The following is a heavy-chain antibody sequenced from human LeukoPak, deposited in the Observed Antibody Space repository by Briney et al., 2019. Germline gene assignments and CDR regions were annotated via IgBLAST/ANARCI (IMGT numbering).Heavy chain of an antibody. CDR1: GFTFRGYA. Sequence: GGSLRLSCAPPGFTFRGYAISWVRQAPGKGRGWASGISGSGGSTYTADSVKGRFSISRDTSKSTLYLQMSSLRAEETAVYYCAKTIAVAGTISYFDYWGQGTLVTVSS. V-gene: IGHV3-23*01. CDR2: ISGSGGST. CDR3: AKTIAVAGTISYFDY. J-gene: IGHJ4*02. D-gene: IGHD6-19*01.